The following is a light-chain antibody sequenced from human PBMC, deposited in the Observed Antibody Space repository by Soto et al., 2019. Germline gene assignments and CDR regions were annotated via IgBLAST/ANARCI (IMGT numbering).Light chain of an antibody. V-gene: IGKV1-5*03. Sequence: DIQMTQSPSTLSASVGDRVTITCRASQIISTSLAWYQQKPGRAPTLLIYKASTLDSGVPSRFSGSGSGTEFSLTISSLQPDDFATYYCQQYSSYPLTFGQGTRLEIK. CDR1: QIISTS. CDR3: QQYSSYPLT. CDR2: KAS. J-gene: IGKJ5*01.